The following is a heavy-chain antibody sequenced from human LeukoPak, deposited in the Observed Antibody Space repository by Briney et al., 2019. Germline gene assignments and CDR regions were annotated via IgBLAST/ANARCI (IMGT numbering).Heavy chain of an antibody. Sequence: GGSLRLSCAASGFTFSSYAMSWVRQAPGKGLEWVSAISGSGGSTYYADSVKGRFTISRDNSKNTLYLQMNSLRAEDTAVYYCARDPENVSGSHSHFDLWGRGTLVTVSS. J-gene: IGHJ2*01. D-gene: IGHD1-26*01. CDR1: GFTFSSYA. V-gene: IGHV3-23*01. CDR2: ISGSGGST. CDR3: ARDPENVSGSHSHFDL.